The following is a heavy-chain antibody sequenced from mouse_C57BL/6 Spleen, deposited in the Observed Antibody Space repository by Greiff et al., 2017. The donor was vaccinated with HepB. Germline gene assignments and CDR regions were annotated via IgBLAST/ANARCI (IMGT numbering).Heavy chain of an antibody. J-gene: IGHJ1*03. CDR2: IAPNSGGT. D-gene: IGHD1-1*01. V-gene: IGHV1-72*01. CDR3: ARWPFYDNGSSYPHFDV. Sequence: QVQLQQPGAELVKPGASVKLSCKASGYTFTSYWMHWVKQRPGRGLEWIGRIAPNSGGTKYNEKFKSKATLTVDKPSSTAYMQLSSLTSEYSAVFYGARWPFYDNGSSYPHFDVWGTGTTVTVSS. CDR1: GYTFTSYW.